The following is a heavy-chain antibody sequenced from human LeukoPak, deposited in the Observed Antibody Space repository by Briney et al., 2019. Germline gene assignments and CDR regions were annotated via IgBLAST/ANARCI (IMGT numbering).Heavy chain of an antibody. CDR3: ARDVNWNYAYRYYYFDY. Sequence: GASVKVSCKASGYTFTIYGISWVRQAPGQGLEWMGWISAYNGNTNYAQKLQGRVTMTTDTSTSTAYMELRSLRSDDTAVYYCARDVNWNYAYRYYYFDYWGQGTLVTVSS. CDR1: GYTFTIYG. D-gene: IGHD1-7*01. V-gene: IGHV1-18*01. CDR2: ISAYNGNT. J-gene: IGHJ4*02.